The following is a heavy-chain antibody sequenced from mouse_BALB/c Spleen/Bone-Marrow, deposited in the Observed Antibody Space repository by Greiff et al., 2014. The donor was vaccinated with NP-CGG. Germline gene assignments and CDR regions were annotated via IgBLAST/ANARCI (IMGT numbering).Heavy chain of an antibody. CDR2: ISSGGSNT. CDR3: ARQRGYAYAMDY. J-gene: IGHJ4*01. CDR1: GFAFSGYD. D-gene: IGHD2-2*01. Sequence: EVQVVESGGGLVKPGGALKFSYAASGFAFSGYDMSWVRQTPEKRLEWVAYISSGGSNTYYPDTVKGRFTISRDNAKNTLYLQMNSLKSEDTAMYYCARQRGYAYAMDYWGQGISVTVSS. V-gene: IGHV5-12-1*01.